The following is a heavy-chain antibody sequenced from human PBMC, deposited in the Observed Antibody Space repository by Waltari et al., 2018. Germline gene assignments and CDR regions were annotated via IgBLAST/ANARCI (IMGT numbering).Heavy chain of an antibody. V-gene: IGHV3-48*04. CDR2: ISSSSSTI. CDR1: GFTFSSYS. J-gene: IGHJ4*02. D-gene: IGHD1-7*01. Sequence: EVQLVESGGGLVQPGGSLRLSCAASGFTFSSYSMNWVRQAPGKGLEWVSYISSSSSTIYYADSVKGRFTISRDNAKNSLYLQMNSLRAEDTAVYYCASLTGTTDYWGQGTLVTVSS. CDR3: ASLTGTTDY.